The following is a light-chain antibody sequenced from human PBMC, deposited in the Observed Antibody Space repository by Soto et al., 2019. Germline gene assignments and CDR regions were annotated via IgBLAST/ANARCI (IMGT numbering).Light chain of an antibody. CDR1: SSNIGSNT. J-gene: IGLJ1*01. V-gene: IGLV1-44*01. CDR2: NNN. Sequence: QSVLTKPPSASGTPGQRVTISCSGSSSNIGSNTVNWYQQLPGTAPKLLIYNNNQRPSGVPDRFSCSKSGTSASLAISGLQSEDEADYYCAAWDDSLNGLVFGTGTKLTVL. CDR3: AAWDDSLNGLV.